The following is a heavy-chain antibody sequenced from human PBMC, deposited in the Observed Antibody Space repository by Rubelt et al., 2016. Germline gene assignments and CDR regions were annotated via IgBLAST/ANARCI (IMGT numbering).Heavy chain of an antibody. CDR2: ISAYNGNT. CDR3: ARDLPPFRRYNWNFPLDY. Sequence: QVQLVQSGAEVKKPGASVKVSCKASGYTFTSYGISWVRQAPGQGLEWMGWISAYNGNTNYAQKREGRVTMTTDTSTSPAYMELRSLRSDDTAVYYCARDLPPFRRYNWNFPLDYWGQGTLVTVSS. D-gene: IGHD1-7*01. CDR1: GYTFTSYG. V-gene: IGHV1-18*01. J-gene: IGHJ4*02.